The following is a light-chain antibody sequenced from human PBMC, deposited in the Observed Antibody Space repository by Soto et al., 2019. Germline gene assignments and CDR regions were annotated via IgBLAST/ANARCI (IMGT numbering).Light chain of an antibody. J-gene: IGKJ5*01. Sequence: EIVLTQSPGTLSLSPGERSTLSCMSIQSVSSSYLAWYQHKPGQAPRLLIYGASSRATGIPDRFSGSGSGTDFTLTISRLEPGDFAVYYCQQYGTSRHGTFGQGTRLEIK. CDR3: QQYGTSRHGT. CDR1: QSVSSSY. V-gene: IGKV3-20*01. CDR2: GAS.